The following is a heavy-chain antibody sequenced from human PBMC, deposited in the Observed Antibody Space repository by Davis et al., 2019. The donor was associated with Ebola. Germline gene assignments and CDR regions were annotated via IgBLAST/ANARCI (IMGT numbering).Heavy chain of an antibody. J-gene: IGHJ6*02. CDR1: GFTFSSYG. D-gene: IGHD3-3*01. CDR3: ARKGDDFYYYGMDV. Sequence: GESLKISCAASGFTFSSYGIHWVRQAPGKGLEWVAVIWYDGSNKYYADSVKGRFTISRDNSKNTLYLQMNSLRAEDTAVYYCARKGDDFYYYGMDVWGQGTTVTVSS. V-gene: IGHV3-33*08. CDR2: IWYDGSNK.